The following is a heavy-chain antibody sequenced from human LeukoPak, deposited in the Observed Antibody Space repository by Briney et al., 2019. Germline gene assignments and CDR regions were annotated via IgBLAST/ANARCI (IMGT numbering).Heavy chain of an antibody. CDR3: ARARQSGSYAAFDH. J-gene: IGHJ4*02. V-gene: IGHV5-51*01. Sequence: GESLKISCQGSGYSFINFWIAWVRQRPGKGLEWMGIIYPGDSDTRNSPSFQGRVTMSVDKSISTAYLQLNNLKASDSAMYFCARARQSGSYAAFDHWGLGSLVTASS. CDR1: GYSFINFW. D-gene: IGHD1-26*01. CDR2: IYPGDSDT.